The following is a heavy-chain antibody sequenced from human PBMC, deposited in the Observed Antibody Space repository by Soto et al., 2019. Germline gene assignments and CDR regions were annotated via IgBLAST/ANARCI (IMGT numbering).Heavy chain of an antibody. CDR2: ISGSGGST. CDR3: AKDLTGPTRRANWFNP. V-gene: IGHV3-23*01. CDR1: GFTFSSYA. J-gene: IGHJ5*02. D-gene: IGHD6-6*01. Sequence: QSGGSLRLSCAASGFTFSSYAMSWVRQAPGKGLEWVSAISGSGGSTYYADSVKGRFTISRDNSKNTLYLQMNRLIAEDTAVYYCAKDLTGPTRRANWFNPWAQGPLVAVSS.